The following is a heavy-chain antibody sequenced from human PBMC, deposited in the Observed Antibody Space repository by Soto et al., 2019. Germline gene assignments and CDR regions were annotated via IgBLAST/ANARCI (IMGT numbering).Heavy chain of an antibody. D-gene: IGHD3-22*01. V-gene: IGHV5-10-1*01. CDR2: IDPSDSQT. CDR3: ARQIYDSDTGPNFQYYFDS. CDR1: GDTFAGYW. J-gene: IGHJ4*02. Sequence: GDPLTISCKGSGDTFAGYWISWGRPKPGKGLEWMGRIDPSDSQTYYSPSFRGHVTISVTKSITTVFLQWSSLRASDTAMYYCARQIYDSDTGPNFQYYFDSWGQGTQVTVSS.